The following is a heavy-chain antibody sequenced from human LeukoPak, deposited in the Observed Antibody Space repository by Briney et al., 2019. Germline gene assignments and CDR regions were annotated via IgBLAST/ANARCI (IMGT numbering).Heavy chain of an antibody. Sequence: SSETLSLTCTVSGGSISSYYWSWIRQPPGKGLEWIGYIYYSGSTNYNPSLKSRVTMSVDTSKNQFSLKLSSVTAADTAVYYCARDLGSYYVGYFDYWGQGTLVTVSS. J-gene: IGHJ4*02. D-gene: IGHD1-26*01. CDR3: ARDLGSYYVGYFDY. CDR2: IYYSGST. CDR1: GGSISSYY. V-gene: IGHV4-59*12.